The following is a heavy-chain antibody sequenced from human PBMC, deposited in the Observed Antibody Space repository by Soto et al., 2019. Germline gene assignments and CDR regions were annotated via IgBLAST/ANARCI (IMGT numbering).Heavy chain of an antibody. CDR2: ISSSSSTI. Sequence: GGSLRLSCAASGFTFSSYSMNWVRQAPGKGLEWVSYISSSSSTIYYADSVKGRFTISRDNAKNSLYLQMNSLRAEDTAVYYCARDGLGYCSSTSCYFGFDYWGQGTLVTVSS. CDR1: GFTFSSYS. CDR3: ARDGLGYCSSTSCYFGFDY. V-gene: IGHV3-48*01. J-gene: IGHJ4*02. D-gene: IGHD2-2*01.